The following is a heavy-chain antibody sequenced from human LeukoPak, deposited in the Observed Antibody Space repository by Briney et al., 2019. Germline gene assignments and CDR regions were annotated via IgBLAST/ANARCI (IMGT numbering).Heavy chain of an antibody. CDR1: GFSFGSYG. V-gene: IGHV3-43*01. Sequence: GGSLRLSCAASGFSFGSYGIRWVRQAPGKGLEWVSLISWDGGSTYYADSVKGRFTISRDNSKNSLYLQMNSLRTEDTALYYCARASRSYYYYYMDVWGKGTTVTVSS. D-gene: IGHD1-14*01. CDR3: ARASRSYYYYYMDV. J-gene: IGHJ6*03. CDR2: ISWDGGST.